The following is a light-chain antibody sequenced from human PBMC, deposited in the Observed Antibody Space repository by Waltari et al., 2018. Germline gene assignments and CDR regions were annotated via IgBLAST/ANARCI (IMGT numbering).Light chain of an antibody. J-gene: IGKJ4*01. CDR1: WSVLYSPNNKNY. CDR2: WAS. V-gene: IGKV4-1*01. Sequence: DIVMTQSPDSLAVSLGERATINCKSDWSVLYSPNNKNYLSWYQQKPGQPPKLLIYWASTRESRVPDRFSGSGSGTDFTLTISSLQAEDVALYYCQQFYGSPFTFGGGTKVEIK. CDR3: QQFYGSPFT.